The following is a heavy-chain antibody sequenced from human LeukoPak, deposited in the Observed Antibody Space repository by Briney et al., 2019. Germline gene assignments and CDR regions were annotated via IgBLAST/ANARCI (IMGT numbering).Heavy chain of an antibody. D-gene: IGHD3-3*01. V-gene: IGHV1-8*01. Sequence: ASVNVSCKASGYTFTSYDINWVRQATGQGLEWMGWMNPNSGNTGYAQKFQGRVTMTRNTSISTAYMELSSLRSEDTAVYYCARGPHIYYDFWSGTFDPWGQGTLVTV. CDR2: MNPNSGNT. J-gene: IGHJ5*02. CDR3: ARGPHIYYDFWSGTFDP. CDR1: GYTFTSYD.